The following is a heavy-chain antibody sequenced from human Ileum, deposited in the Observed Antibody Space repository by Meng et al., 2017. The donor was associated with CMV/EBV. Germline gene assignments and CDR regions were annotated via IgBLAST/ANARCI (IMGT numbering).Heavy chain of an antibody. CDR2: IYRSEAT. CDR1: GFNVNTNF. J-gene: IGHJ4*02. V-gene: IGHV3-53*01. D-gene: IGHD3-22*01. Sequence: GGSLRLSCVASGFNVNTNFMTWVRQAPGKGLEWVSVIYRSEATYYADSVKGRFTISRDNSKNTLYLQMDSLRADDTAMYYCARGIAYEHYYDFWGQGTLVTVSS. CDR3: ARGIAYEHYYDF.